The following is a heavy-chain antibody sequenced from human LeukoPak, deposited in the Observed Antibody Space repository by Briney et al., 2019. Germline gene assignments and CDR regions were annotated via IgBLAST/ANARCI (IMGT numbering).Heavy chain of an antibody. Sequence: SETLSLTCTVSGGSISSYYWSWIRQPPGKGLEWIGYIYYSGSTNYNPSLKSRVTISVDTSKNQFSLKLSSVTAADTAVYYCARKKRGYSYGFDYWGQGTLVTVPS. CDR3: ARKKRGYSYGFDY. D-gene: IGHD5-18*01. J-gene: IGHJ4*02. V-gene: IGHV4-59*01. CDR2: IYYSGST. CDR1: GGSISSYY.